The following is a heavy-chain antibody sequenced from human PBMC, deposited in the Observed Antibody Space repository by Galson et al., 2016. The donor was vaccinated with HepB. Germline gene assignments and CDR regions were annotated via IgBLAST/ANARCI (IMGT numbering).Heavy chain of an antibody. D-gene: IGHD6-13*01. CDR3: ARKGTSSWSIFDY. V-gene: IGHV3-11*04. CDR2: ISSSGSTI. Sequence: SLRLSCAASGFTLSDYYMSWIRQAPGKGLEWVSYISSSGSTIYYTDSVKGRFTISRDNAKNSLYLQMNSLRAEDTAVYYCARKGTSSWSIFDYWGQGTLVTVS. CDR1: GFTLSDYY. J-gene: IGHJ4*02.